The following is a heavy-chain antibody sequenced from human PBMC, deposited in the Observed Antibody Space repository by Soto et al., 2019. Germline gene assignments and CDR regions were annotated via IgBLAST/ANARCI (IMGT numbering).Heavy chain of an antibody. CDR2: IIPILGIA. D-gene: IGHD3-9*01. CDR3: AREYDILTGHDAFDI. J-gene: IGHJ3*02. Sequence: SVKVSCKASVGTFSSYTISWVRQAPGQGLEWMGRIIPILGIANYAQKFQGRVTITADKSTSTAYMELSSLRSEDTAVYYCAREYDILTGHDAFDIWGQGTMVTVSS. CDR1: VGTFSSYT. V-gene: IGHV1-69*02.